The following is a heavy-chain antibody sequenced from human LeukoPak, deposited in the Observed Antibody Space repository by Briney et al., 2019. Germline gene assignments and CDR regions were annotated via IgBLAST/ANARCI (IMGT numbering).Heavy chain of an antibody. Sequence: ASVKVSCKASGYTFTGYYMHWVQQAPGQGLEWMGWINPNSGGTNYAQKFQGRVTMTRDTSNSTAYMELSRLRSDDTAVYYCARDLATIFSPFDPWGQGTLVTVSS. V-gene: IGHV1-2*02. CDR3: ARDLATIFSPFDP. D-gene: IGHD5-12*01. CDR2: INPNSGGT. CDR1: GYTFTGYY. J-gene: IGHJ5*02.